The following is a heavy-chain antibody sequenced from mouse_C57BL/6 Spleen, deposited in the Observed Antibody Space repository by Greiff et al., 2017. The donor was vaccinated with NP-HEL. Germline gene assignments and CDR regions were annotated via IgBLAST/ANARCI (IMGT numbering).Heavy chain of an antibody. V-gene: IGHV1-55*01. CDR2: IYPGSGST. J-gene: IGHJ4*01. D-gene: IGHD2-3*01. CDR1: GYTFTSYW. Sequence: VQLQQSGAELVKPGASVKMSCKASGYTFTSYWITWVKQRPGQGLEWIGDIYPGSGSTNYNEKFKSKATLTVDTSSSTAYMQLSSLTSEDSAVYYCARRMVYDGYYFYAMDYWGQGTSVTVSS. CDR3: ARRMVYDGYYFYAMDY.